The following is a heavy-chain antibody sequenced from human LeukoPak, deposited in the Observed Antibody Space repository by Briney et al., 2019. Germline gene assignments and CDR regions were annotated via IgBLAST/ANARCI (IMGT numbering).Heavy chain of an antibody. V-gene: IGHV4-34*01. D-gene: IGHD3-10*01. CDR2: FNHSGST. CDR1: GGSFSGYY. J-gene: IGHJ5*02. Sequence: SETLSLTCAVYGGSFSGYYWSWIRQPPGKGLEWIGEFNHSGSTNYNPSLKSRVTISVDTSKNQFSLKLSSVTAADTAVYYCARGSRRLKNPYYYGSGSYGGWFDPWGQGTLVTVSS. CDR3: ARGSRRLKNPYYYGSGSYGGWFDP.